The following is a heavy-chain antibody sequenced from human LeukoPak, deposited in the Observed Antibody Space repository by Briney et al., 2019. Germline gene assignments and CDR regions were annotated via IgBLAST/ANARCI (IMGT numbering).Heavy chain of an antibody. CDR1: GYTFTSYA. V-gene: IGHV1-3*01. J-gene: IGHJ4*02. CDR3: ARDNIWRGFWSGYPKGHFDY. D-gene: IGHD3-3*01. CDR2: INAGNGNT. Sequence: GASVKVSCKASGYTFTSYAMHWVRQAPGQRLEWMGWINAGNGNTKYSQKFQGRVTITRDTSASTAYMELSSLRSEDTAVYYCARDNIWRGFWSGYPKGHFDYWGQGTLVTVSS.